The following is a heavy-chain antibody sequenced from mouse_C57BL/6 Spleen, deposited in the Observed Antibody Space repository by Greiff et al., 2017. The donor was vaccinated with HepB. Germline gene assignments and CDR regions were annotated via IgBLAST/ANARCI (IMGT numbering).Heavy chain of an antibody. D-gene: IGHD3-2*02. CDR2: ISGGGGNT. V-gene: IGHV5-9*04. J-gene: IGHJ3*01. CDR3: ARHGSSGYVFAY. CDR1: GFTFSSYT. Sequence: EVKLVESGGGLVKPGGSLKLSCAASGFTFSSYTMSWVRQTPEKRLEWVATISGGGGNTYYPDSVKGRFTISRDNAQNTLYLQMSSLRSEDTAVFYCARHGSSGYVFAYWGQGTRVTVSA.